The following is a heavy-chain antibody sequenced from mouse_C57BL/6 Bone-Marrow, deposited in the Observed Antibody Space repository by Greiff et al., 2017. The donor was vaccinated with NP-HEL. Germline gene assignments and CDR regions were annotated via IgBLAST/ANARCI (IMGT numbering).Heavy chain of an antibody. CDR1: GYAFSSSW. J-gene: IGHJ4*01. CDR2: IYPGDGDT. CDR3: AVLRSYAMDY. D-gene: IGHD1-1*01. V-gene: IGHV1-82*01. Sequence: QVQLQQSGPELVKPGASVKISCKASGYAFSSSWMNWVKQRPGKGLEWIGRIYPGDGDTNYNGKFKGKATLTADKSSSTAYMQLSSLTSEDSAVYFCAVLRSYAMDYWGQGTSVTVSS.